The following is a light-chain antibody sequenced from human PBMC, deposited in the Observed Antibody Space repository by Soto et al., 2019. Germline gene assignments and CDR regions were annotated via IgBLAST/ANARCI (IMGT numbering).Light chain of an antibody. J-gene: IGKJ4*01. V-gene: IGKV3-15*01. Sequence: EIVMTQSPATLSVSPGERATLSCRASQSVRSNLAWYQQKPGQAPRLLIYDASTRATGIPARFSGSGSGTEFTFTISSLQSEDFAVYYCQQYNNWPPLTFGGGTKVDI. CDR3: QQYNNWPPLT. CDR2: DAS. CDR1: QSVRSN.